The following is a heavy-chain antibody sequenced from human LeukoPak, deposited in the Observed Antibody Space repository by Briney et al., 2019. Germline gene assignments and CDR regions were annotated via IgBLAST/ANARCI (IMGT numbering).Heavy chain of an antibody. V-gene: IGHV1-69*04. CDR1: GGTFSSYY. J-gene: IGHJ5*02. CDR2: IIPILGIA. Sequence: ASVKVSCKASGGTFSSYYIRWLRQAPGQGLEWMGRIIPILGIANYAQKFQGRVTITADKSTSTAYMELSSLRSEDTAVYYCARDFMVREVITLDPWGQGTLVTVSS. D-gene: IGHD3-10*01. CDR3: ARDFMVREVITLDP.